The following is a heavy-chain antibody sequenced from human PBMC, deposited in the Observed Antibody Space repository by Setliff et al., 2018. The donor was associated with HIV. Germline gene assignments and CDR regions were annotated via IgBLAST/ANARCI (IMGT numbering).Heavy chain of an antibody. J-gene: IGHJ6*02. Sequence: SETLSLTCTVSGGSISTSNWWGWIRQTPGKGLEWIGYIYYSGSTNYNPSLKSRVTMSLDTSKNQFSLKLSSVTASDTAVYYCARHVDGGLWNAYYYYGLDVWGQGTAVTVS. V-gene: IGHV4-28*06. D-gene: IGHD3-3*01. CDR3: ARHVDGGLWNAYYYYGLDV. CDR2: IYYSGST. CDR1: GGSISTSNW.